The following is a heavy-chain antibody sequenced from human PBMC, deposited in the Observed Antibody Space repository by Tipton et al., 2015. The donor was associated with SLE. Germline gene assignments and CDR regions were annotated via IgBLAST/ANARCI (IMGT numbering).Heavy chain of an antibody. J-gene: IGHJ4*02. V-gene: IGHV4-59*08. CDR2: IYYSGST. CDR3: ARRLGSSGFDY. CDR1: GGSISSYY. Sequence: TLSLTCTVSGGSISSYYWSWIRQPPGKGLEWIGYIYYSGSTNCNPSLKSRVTISVDTSKNQFSLKLSSVTAADTAVYYCARRLGSSGFDYWGQGTLVTVSS. D-gene: IGHD3-22*01.